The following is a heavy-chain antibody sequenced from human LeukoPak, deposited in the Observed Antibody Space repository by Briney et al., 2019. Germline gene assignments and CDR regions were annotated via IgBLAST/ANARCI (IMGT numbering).Heavy chain of an antibody. J-gene: IGHJ4*02. CDR1: GDSISTNY. V-gene: IGHV4-59*01. D-gene: IGHD3-10*01. CDR3: ARVGAYYYGSGSYYPFDY. Sequence: SETLSLTCTVSGDSISTNYWSWIRQPPGKGLEWIGYIYYSGSTNYNPSLKSRVTISVDTSKNQFSLKLSSVTAADTAVYYCARVGAYYYGSGSYYPFDYWGQGTLVTVSS. CDR2: IYYSGST.